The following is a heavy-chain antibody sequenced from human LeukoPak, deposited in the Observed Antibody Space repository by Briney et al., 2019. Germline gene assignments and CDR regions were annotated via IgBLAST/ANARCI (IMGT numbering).Heavy chain of an antibody. V-gene: IGHV3-64D*06. CDR2: ISSNGGST. CDR3: VKGGVAVAAVFDY. CDR1: GFTFSSYA. Sequence: GGSLRLSGSASGFTFSSYAMHWVRQAPGKGLEYVSAISSNGGSTYYADSVKGRFTISRDNSKNTLYLQMSSLRAEDTAVYYCVKGGVAVAAVFDYWGQGALVTVSS. J-gene: IGHJ4*02. D-gene: IGHD6-19*01.